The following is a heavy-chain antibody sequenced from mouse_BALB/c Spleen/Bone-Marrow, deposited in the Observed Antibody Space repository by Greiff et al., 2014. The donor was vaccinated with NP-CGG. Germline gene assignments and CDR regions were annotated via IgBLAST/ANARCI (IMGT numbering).Heavy chain of an antibody. D-gene: IGHD2-14*01. CDR3: ARTYRPFALDY. CDR1: GFTFSDYY. J-gene: IGHJ4*01. CDR2: ISDGGSYT. Sequence: EVHLVESGGGLVKPGGSLKLSCAASGFTFSDYYMYWVRQTPEKRLEWVATISDGGSYTDYPGSAKGRFTVSRDNAKNNLYLQMSSLKSEDTAMYFCARTYRPFALDYWGQGTSVTVSS. V-gene: IGHV5-4*02.